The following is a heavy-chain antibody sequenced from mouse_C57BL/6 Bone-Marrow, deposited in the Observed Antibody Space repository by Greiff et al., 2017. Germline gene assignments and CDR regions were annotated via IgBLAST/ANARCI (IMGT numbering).Heavy chain of an antibody. D-gene: IGHD2-1*01. CDR1: GFTFSSYA. CDR2: ISSGGDYI. J-gene: IGHJ1*03. V-gene: IGHV5-9-1*02. Sequence: EVQLVESGEGLVKPGGSLKLSCAASGFTFSSYAMSWVRQTPEKRLEWVAYISSGGDYIYYADTVKGRFTISRDNARNTLYLQMSSLKSEDTAMYYCTREEYGNYPHWYFDVWGTGTTVTVSS. CDR3: TREEYGNYPHWYFDV.